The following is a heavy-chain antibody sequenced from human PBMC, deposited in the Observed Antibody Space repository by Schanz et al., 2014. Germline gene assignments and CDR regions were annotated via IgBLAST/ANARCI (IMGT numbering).Heavy chain of an antibody. V-gene: IGHV1-18*01. J-gene: IGHJ4*02. D-gene: IGHD2-21*02. Sequence: QVQLVQSGAEVKKPGASVKVSCKASGYTFTSYGISWVRQAPGQGLEWMGWISPYNGNTNYIQKLQGRVTMTTDTSTSTVYMELRSLTSDDSAVYYCARDRDQCDGNYLDYWGQGTLVTVSS. CDR2: ISPYNGNT. CDR3: ARDRDQCDGNYLDY. CDR1: GYTFTSYG.